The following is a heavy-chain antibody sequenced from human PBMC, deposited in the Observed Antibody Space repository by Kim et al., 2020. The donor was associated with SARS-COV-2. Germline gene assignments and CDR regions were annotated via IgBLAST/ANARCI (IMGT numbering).Heavy chain of an antibody. D-gene: IGHD2-2*01. CDR3: AREGSTTCFGLCWFYP. CDR2: INPNSGGT. Sequence: ASVKVSCKASGYTFTAYYMYWVRQAPGRGLEWMGWINPNSGGTKYSQKFQGRVTMTRDTSISTAYMELSRLRSDDTAMYYCAREGSTTCFGLCWFYPWCQ. CDR1: GYTFTAYY. J-gene: IGHJ5*02. V-gene: IGHV1-2*02.